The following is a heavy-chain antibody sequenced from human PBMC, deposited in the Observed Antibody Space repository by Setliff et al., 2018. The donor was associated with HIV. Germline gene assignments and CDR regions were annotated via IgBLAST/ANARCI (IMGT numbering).Heavy chain of an antibody. CDR2: IIPIFGTA. CDR1: GGTFSSYA. CDR3: ARDIVVVPAAAVRNYYYYMDV. D-gene: IGHD2-2*01. Sequence: GASVKVSCKASGGTFSSYAISWVRQAPGQGLEWMGRIIPIFGTANYAQKFQGRVTITADKSTSTAYMELSSLRSEDTAVYYCARDIVVVPAAAVRNYYYYMDVWGIGTTVTVSS. V-gene: IGHV1-69*06. J-gene: IGHJ6*03.